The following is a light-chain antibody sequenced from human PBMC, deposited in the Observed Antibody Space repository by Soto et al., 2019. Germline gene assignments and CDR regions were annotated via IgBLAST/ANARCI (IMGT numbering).Light chain of an antibody. V-gene: IGLV1-51*01. Sequence: VLTQPSSVSAAPGQKVTISCSGSSSNIGGNSVSWYQQLPGTAPKLLIYDDNKRPSGIPDRFSGSKSGTSATLGITGFQTGDEADYYCGSWDSSLSAYVFGTGTKVTVL. CDR2: DDN. CDR3: GSWDSSLSAYV. CDR1: SSNIGGNS. J-gene: IGLJ1*01.